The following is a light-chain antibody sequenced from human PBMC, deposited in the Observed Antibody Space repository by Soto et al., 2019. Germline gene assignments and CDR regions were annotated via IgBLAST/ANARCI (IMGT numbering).Light chain of an antibody. J-gene: IGLJ2*01. CDR2: EVS. CDR1: SSDVGGYNY. Sequence: QSALTQPASVSGSPGQSITISCTGTSSDVGGYNYVSWYQQHPGKAPKLMIYEVSTRPSGVSNRFSGSKSGNTASLTISGRQAEDEADYYCSSYTSSSTLLVFGGGTKLTVL. V-gene: IGLV2-14*01. CDR3: SSYTSSSTLLV.